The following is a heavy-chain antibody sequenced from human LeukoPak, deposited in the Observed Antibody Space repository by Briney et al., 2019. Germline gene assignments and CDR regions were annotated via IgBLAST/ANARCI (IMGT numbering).Heavy chain of an antibody. D-gene: IGHD2-2*01. J-gene: IGHJ4*02. V-gene: IGHV4-59*01. CDR3: ASVERDQYYFDY. Sequence: NPSETLSLTCTVSGGSISSYYWSWIRQPPGKGLEWIGYIYYSGSTNYNPSLKSRVTISVDTSKNQFSLKLSSVTAADTAVYYCASVERDQYYFDYWGQGTLVTVSS. CDR1: GGSISSYY. CDR2: IYYSGST.